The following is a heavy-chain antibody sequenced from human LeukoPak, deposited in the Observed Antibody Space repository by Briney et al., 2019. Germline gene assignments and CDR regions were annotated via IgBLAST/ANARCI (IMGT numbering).Heavy chain of an antibody. CDR2: VKSRSAGETT. V-gene: IGHV3-15*01. D-gene: IGHD3-10*01. CDR3: TLIQGWGSGSYYRDF. J-gene: IGHJ4*02. CDR1: GFSISNDW. Sequence: GGSLRLSCAASGFSISNDWMSWVRQAPGKGLEWVARVKSRSAGETTDYVAPVKGRFTISRDDSKNTLYLQMNSLKTEDTAVYYCTLIQGWGSGSYYRDFWGQGTLVTVSS.